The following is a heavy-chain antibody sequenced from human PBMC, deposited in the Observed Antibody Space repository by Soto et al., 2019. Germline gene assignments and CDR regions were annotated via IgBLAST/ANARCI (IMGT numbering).Heavy chain of an antibody. CDR3: ARGINAGVDY. CDR2: MSPNSGNT. Sequence: ASVKVSCKASGYTFTRLDINWMRQATGQGLEWMGWMSPNSGNTGYAQKFQGRVTMTRDTSISTAYMELTGLTSDDTAVYYCARGINAGVDYWGQGTLVTVSS. V-gene: IGHV1-8*01. D-gene: IGHD2-8*02. CDR1: GYTFTRLD. J-gene: IGHJ4*02.